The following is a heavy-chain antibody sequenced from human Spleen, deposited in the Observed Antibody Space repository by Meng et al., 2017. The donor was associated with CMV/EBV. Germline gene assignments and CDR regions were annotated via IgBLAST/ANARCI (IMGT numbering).Heavy chain of an antibody. CDR2: ISRNSGSA. V-gene: IGHV3-9*01. J-gene: IGHJ6*01. Sequence: SLKISCAASGFTFENYAMHWVRQAPGKGLEWVSGISRNSGSAGYADYADSVKGRFIVSRDNAKNSLYLQMNSLRAEDTALYYCVKHNGYRLLTYYYYYGLDVWGQGTTVTVSS. D-gene: IGHD2-2*01. CDR1: GFTFENYA. CDR3: VKHNGYRLLTYYYYYGLDV.